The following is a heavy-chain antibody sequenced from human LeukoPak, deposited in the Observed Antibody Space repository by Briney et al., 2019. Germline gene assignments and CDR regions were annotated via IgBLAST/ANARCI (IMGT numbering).Heavy chain of an antibody. Sequence: GGSLRLSCAASGFNFNTYAMSWVRQAPGKGLEWVSVLSGSGATTYYADSVKGRVTISRDNSKNTLYLQMNSLRAEDTAVYYCAKTTVVIITPSFFYFDYWGQGTLVTVSS. CDR3: AKTTVVIITPSFFYFDY. V-gene: IGHV3-23*01. CDR1: GFNFNTYA. D-gene: IGHD3-22*01. CDR2: LSGSGATT. J-gene: IGHJ4*02.